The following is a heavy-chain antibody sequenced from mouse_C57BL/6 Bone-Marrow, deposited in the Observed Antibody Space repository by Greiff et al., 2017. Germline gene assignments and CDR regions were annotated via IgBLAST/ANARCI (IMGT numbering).Heavy chain of an antibody. V-gene: IGHV1-56*01. CDR3: LLWSFAY. CDR2: IFPGRGRT. D-gene: IGHD1-1*02. Sequence: QVQLQQSGPELVRPGASVKISCKAPGYTFTSHWMQWVSQRPGQGLEWIGEIFPGRGRTYSNEKFKGQVTPTVDTSSSTAYMQLSSLTSEDSAVYFLLLWSFAYWGQGTLVTVSA. J-gene: IGHJ3*01. CDR1: GYTFTSHW.